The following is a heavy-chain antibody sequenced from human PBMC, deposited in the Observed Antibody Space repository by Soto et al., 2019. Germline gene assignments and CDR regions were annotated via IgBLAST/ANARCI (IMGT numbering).Heavy chain of an antibody. Sequence: SETLSLTCGVNGGSFSDYHWSWVRQPPGKGLEWVGGINHIGSSKYNPSIKSRVTRSVDTSQNQFSLKLSSVTAADTAVYYCARVFSPGILSGASLTMVRGAALSHDYDGMDVWGQGTTVTVSS. D-gene: IGHD3-10*01. J-gene: IGHJ6*02. CDR2: INHIGSS. CDR1: GGSFSDYH. CDR3: ARVFSPGILSGASLTMVRGAALSHDYDGMDV. V-gene: IGHV4-34*01.